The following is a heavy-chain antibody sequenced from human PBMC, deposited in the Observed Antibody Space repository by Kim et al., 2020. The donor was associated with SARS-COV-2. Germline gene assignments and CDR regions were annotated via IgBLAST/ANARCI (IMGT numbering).Heavy chain of an antibody. Sequence: GGSLRLSCAASGFTFSSHGMHWVRQAPGKGLEWVAVISYDGSRKYYGDSVKGRLSISRDNPKNTLFLQMNSLRGEDTAVYYCAKVRNWNDYGYFMDVWGQGTTVTVSS. CDR1: GFTFSSHG. J-gene: IGHJ6*02. D-gene: IGHD1-1*01. CDR2: ISYDGSRK. V-gene: IGHV3-30*18. CDR3: AKVRNWNDYGYFMDV.